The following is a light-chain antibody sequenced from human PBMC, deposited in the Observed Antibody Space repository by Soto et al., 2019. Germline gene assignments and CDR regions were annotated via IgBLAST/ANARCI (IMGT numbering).Light chain of an antibody. Sequence: EVVLTQSPATLALSPGDRATLSCRASQSVSSYLAWYQKKPGQAPRLIXYDASNRATGIPARFSGSGSGTDLTLTISSLETEDFAVYYCQQRSNWPPWTFGQGTKVDIK. CDR1: QSVSSY. J-gene: IGKJ1*01. CDR2: DAS. V-gene: IGKV3-11*01. CDR3: QQRSNWPPWT.